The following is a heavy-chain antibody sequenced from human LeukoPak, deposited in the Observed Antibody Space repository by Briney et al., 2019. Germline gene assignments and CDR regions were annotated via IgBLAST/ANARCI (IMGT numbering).Heavy chain of an antibody. CDR3: AKEGNWYSLDS. Sequence: GGSLRLSCTASGFISSDSGMHWVRQSPGKGLEWVTFIRYDGTNKDYADSVKGRFSISRDNSKNTVYLQMDSLSAEDTAVYYCAKEGNWYSLDSWGQGTLVTVSS. D-gene: IGHD6-13*01. CDR2: IRYDGTNK. CDR1: GFISSDSG. V-gene: IGHV3-30*02. J-gene: IGHJ4*02.